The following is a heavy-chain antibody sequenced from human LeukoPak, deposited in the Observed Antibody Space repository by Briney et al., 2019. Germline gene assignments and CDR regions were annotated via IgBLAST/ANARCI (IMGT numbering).Heavy chain of an antibody. CDR2: ISHDGGYQ. CDR3: AWELTKRYDS. V-gene: IGHV3-30-3*01. Sequence: GGSLRLSCAASGFTFSSHAMHWVRQAPGEGLKWVAVISHDGGYQDYADSVKGRFTISRDNPRNTLYLQMNSLRSEDTAVYYCAWELTKRYDSWGQGTLVTASS. CDR1: GFTFSSHA. J-gene: IGHJ4*02. D-gene: IGHD5-24*01.